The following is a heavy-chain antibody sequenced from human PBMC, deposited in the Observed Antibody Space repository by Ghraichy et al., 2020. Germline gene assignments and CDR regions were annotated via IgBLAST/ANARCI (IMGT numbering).Heavy chain of an antibody. V-gene: IGHV3-15*01. CDR1: GVNFENAW. J-gene: IGHJ4*02. CDR2: IKNIVDGGSA. CDR3: TTDPGDYEIF. Sequence: GGSLRLSCVASGVNFENAWMSWVRQAPGRGLEWVGRIKNIVDGGSADYTAPVQGRFIISRDDSKNTLSLQMNGLKAEDTAVYFCTTDPGDYEIFWGQGTLVTVSS. D-gene: IGHD4-17*01.